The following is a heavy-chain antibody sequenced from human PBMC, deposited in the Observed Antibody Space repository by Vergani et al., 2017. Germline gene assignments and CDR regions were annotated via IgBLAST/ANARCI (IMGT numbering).Heavy chain of an antibody. CDR3: AKRTGYDFWSGYLDY. CDR1: GFTFSSYA. Sequence: EVQLLESGGGLVQPGGSLRLSCAASGFTFSSYAMSWVRQAPGKGLEWVSAISGSGGSTYYADSVKGRFTISRDNSKNTLYLQMNSLRAEDTAGYYCAKRTGYDFWSGYLDYWGQGTLVTVSS. D-gene: IGHD3-3*01. V-gene: IGHV3-23*01. J-gene: IGHJ4*02. CDR2: ISGSGGST.